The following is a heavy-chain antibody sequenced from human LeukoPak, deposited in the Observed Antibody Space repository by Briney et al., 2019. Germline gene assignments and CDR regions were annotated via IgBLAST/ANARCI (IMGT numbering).Heavy chain of an antibody. J-gene: IGHJ4*02. V-gene: IGHV4-59*12. CDR2: IYYSGST. Sequence: SETLSLTCTVSGGSISSYYWSWTRQPPGKGLEWIGYIYYSGSTNYNPSLKSRVTISVDTSKNQFSLKLSSVTAADTAVYYCARETDYYDAYWGQGTLVTVSS. CDR3: ARETDYYDAY. CDR1: GGSISSYY. D-gene: IGHD3-22*01.